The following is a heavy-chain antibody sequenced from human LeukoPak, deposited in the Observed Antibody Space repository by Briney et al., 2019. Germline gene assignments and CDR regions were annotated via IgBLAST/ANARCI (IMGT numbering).Heavy chain of an antibody. CDR3: ARDRRESRVAPTGYGMDV. V-gene: IGHV3-9*01. CDR1: GFTFDDYA. D-gene: IGHD2-15*01. J-gene: IGHJ6*02. Sequence: GRSLRLSCAASGFTFDDYAMHWVRQAPGKGLEWVSGISWNSGSIGYADSVKGRFTISRDNAKNSLYLQMNSLRAEDTAVYYCARDRRESRVAPTGYGMDVWGQGTTVTVSS. CDR2: ISWNSGSI.